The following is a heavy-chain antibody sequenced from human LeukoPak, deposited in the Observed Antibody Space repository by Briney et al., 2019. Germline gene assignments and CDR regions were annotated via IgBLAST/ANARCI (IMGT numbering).Heavy chain of an antibody. V-gene: IGHV1-69*05. CDR2: IIPIFGTA. CDR1: GGTFSSYA. J-gene: IGHJ4*02. D-gene: IGHD6-19*01. Sequence: ASVKVSCKASGGTFSSYAISWVRQAPGQGLEWMGGIIPIFGTANYAQKFQGRVTITTDESTSTAYMELSSLRSEDTAVYYCARGGSSDWLDYFDYWGQGTLVTVSS. CDR3: ARGGSSDWLDYFDY.